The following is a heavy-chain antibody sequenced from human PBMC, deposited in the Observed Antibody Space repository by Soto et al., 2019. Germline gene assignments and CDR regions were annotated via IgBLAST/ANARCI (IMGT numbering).Heavy chain of an antibody. CDR3: RKTEVLLMFGGGLDP. D-gene: IGHD3-16*01. Sequence: QVQLVQSGAEVRKPGTSVKVSCKASGYTFTNYGISWVRQAPGQGLEWMGWISGNQGDTKYARKFQGRVTVTTDTSTNTAYMELRNLTSVDTAVYYCRKTEVLLMFGGGLDPWGQGTRVTVSS. J-gene: IGHJ5*02. V-gene: IGHV1-18*01. CDR1: GYTFTNYG. CDR2: ISGNQGDT.